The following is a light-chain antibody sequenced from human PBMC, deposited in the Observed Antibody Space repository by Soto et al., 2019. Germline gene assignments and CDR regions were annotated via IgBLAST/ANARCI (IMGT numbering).Light chain of an antibody. Sequence: EIVMTQSRATLSVSPGERATLSCRASQNISSNLAWYQQKPGRSPRLLIYGASTRATGIPARFSGSGSGTEFTLTISRLQSEDFAVYYCQQYDYWPPYTFGQGTKLEIK. CDR2: GAS. J-gene: IGKJ2*01. CDR3: QQYDYWPPYT. V-gene: IGKV3-15*01. CDR1: QNISSN.